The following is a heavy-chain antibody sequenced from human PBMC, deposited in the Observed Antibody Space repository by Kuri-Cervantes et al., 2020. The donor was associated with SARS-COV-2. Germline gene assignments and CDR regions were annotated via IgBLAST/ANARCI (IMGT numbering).Heavy chain of an antibody. CDR2: IYYSGST. V-gene: IGHV4-59*01. CDR3: ARLNYYDSSGYLYYFDY. CDR1: GGSISSYY. D-gene: IGHD3-22*01. J-gene: IGHJ4*02. Sequence: SETLSLTCTVSGGSISSYYWSWIRQPPGKGLEWIGYIYYSGSTNYNPSLKSRVTTSVDTSKNQFSLKLSSVTAADTAVYYCARLNYYDSSGYLYYFDYWGQGTLVTVSS.